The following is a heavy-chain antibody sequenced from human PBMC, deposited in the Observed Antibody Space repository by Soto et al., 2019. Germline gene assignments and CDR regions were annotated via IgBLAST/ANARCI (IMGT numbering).Heavy chain of an antibody. CDR2: INHRGSS. V-gene: IGHV4-34*01. CDR1: GGSLSGYY. CDR3: ARSDNPNSISGVEV. D-gene: IGHD1-7*01. J-gene: IGHJ6*02. Sequence: SETLSLTCAVNGGSLSGYYWSGIRQSPGKGLEWIGEINHRGSSDYNPSLKSRVTLSIDASMNHVTLELTSVTAADTAVYYCARSDNPNSISGVEVWGQGTAVTVSS.